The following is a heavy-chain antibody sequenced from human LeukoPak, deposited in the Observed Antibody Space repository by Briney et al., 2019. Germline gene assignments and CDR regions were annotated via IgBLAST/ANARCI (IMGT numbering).Heavy chain of an antibody. D-gene: IGHD6-19*01. CDR3: ARDPGWIDYYYYGMDV. CDR1: GFTFSSYA. CDR2: ISSNGGST. V-gene: IGHV3-64*01. J-gene: IGHJ6*02. Sequence: PGGSLRLSCAASGFTFSSYAMHWVRQAPGKGLEYVSAISSNGGSTYYANSVKGRFTISRDNSKNTLYLQMGSLRAEDMAVYYCARDPGWIDYYYYGMDVWGQGTTVTVSS.